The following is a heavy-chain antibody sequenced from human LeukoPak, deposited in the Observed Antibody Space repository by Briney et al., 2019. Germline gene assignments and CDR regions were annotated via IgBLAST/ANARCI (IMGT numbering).Heavy chain of an antibody. V-gene: IGHV3-66*01. CDR1: GFTFSTNY. J-gene: IGHJ3*02. D-gene: IGHD3-22*01. Sequence: GGSLRLSCAASGFTFSTNYMHWVRQAPGKGLEWVSLIYSGGITQYADFFKGRFTISRDNSKNTLYLQLTSLRPEDTAVYDCARDGYYDSSGYRKHDGFDIWGQGTLVTVSS. CDR2: IYSGGIT. CDR3: ARDGYYDSSGYRKHDGFDI.